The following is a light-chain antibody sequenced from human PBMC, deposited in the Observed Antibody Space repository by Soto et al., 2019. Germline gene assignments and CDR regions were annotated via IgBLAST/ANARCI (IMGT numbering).Light chain of an antibody. CDR2: GAS. CDR1: QAVGSN. J-gene: IGKJ1*01. Sequence: IVLTQSPATLSVSPGERATLSCRASQAVGSNLAWYQQRPGQAPRLLIYGASTRATGIPARFSGSGSGTEFTLTISSLQSEDFATYYCQQYYDSPRTFGQGTKVDIK. CDR3: QQYYDSPRT. V-gene: IGKV3-15*01.